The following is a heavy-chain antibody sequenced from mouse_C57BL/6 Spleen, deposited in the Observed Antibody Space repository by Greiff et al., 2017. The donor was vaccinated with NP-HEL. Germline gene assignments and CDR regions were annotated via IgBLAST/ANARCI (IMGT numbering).Heavy chain of an antibody. D-gene: IGHD1-1*01. CDR1: GYTFTSYW. CDR2: INPNSGST. CDR3: ARDDSSDLFAY. Sequence: VQLQQPGAELVKPGASVKLSCKASGYTFTSYWMHWVKQRPGQGLEWIGMINPNSGSTNYNEKFKSKATLTVDTSSSTAYMQLSSLTSEDSAVYYGARDDSSDLFAYWGQGTLVTVSA. J-gene: IGHJ3*01. V-gene: IGHV1-64*01.